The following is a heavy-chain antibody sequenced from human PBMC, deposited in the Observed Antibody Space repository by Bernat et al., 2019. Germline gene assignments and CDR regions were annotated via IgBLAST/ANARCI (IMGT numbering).Heavy chain of an antibody. D-gene: IGHD2-15*01. V-gene: IGHV3-7*01. CDR1: GFTFSSYW. Sequence: EVQLVESGGGLVQPGGSLRLSCAASGFTFSSYWMSWVRQAPGKGLEWVANIKQDGSEKYYVDSVKGRFTISRDNAKNLLYLQMNSLRAEDTAVYYCAKDGERYCSGGSCMFYDYWGQGTLVTVSS. CDR2: IKQDGSEK. J-gene: IGHJ4*02. CDR3: AKDGERYCSGGSCMFYDY.